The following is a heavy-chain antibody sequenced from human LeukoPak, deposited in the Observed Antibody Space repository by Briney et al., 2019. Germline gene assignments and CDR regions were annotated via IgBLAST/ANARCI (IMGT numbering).Heavy chain of an antibody. CDR1: GFTFSSYW. CDR3: ARDTGGGYSCYDC. CDR2: IKQDGREN. V-gene: IGHV3-7*01. J-gene: IGHJ4*02. Sequence: GGSLRLSCAASGFTFSSYWMTWIRQAPGKGREWVANIKQDGRENYYVDSVKGRFTISRDNTKNSLYLQMNSLRAEDTAVYYCARDTGGGYSCYDCWGQGTLVTVSS. D-gene: IGHD5-18*01.